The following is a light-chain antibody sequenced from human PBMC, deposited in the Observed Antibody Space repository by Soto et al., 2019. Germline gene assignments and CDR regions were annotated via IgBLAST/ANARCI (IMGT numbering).Light chain of an antibody. CDR3: HQSYRTVIT. V-gene: IGKV1-39*01. Sequence: DIRMTQSPSSLSASVGDSVTITCRASQSISIYLNWYQQKPCKAPKLLISGASTLQSGVPSRYSCGGSGTDFTLTRSNLHPEDFATYYYHQSYRTVITFGQGTRLEIK. J-gene: IGKJ5*01. CDR2: GAS. CDR1: QSISIY.